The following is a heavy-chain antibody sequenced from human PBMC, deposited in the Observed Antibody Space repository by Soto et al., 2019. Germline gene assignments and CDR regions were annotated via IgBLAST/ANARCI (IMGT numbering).Heavy chain of an antibody. CDR1: GFTFSTYW. CDR3: ARDDLYVGSSLGD. J-gene: IGHJ4*02. CDR2: ISSSSSYI. D-gene: IGHD6-13*01. Sequence: GGSLRLSCAASGFTFSTYWMSWVRQAPGKGLEWVSSISSSSSYIYYADSVKGRFTISRDNAKNSLYLQMNSLRAEDTAVYYCARDDLYVGSSLGDWGQGTLVTVSS. V-gene: IGHV3-21*01.